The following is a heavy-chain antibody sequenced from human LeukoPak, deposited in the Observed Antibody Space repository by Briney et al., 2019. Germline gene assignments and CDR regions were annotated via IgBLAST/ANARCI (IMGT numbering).Heavy chain of an antibody. CDR2: ISSSGSTI. D-gene: IGHD1-26*01. J-gene: IGHJ4*02. V-gene: IGHV3-48*03. Sequence: QPGGSLRLSCAASGFTFSSYEMNWVRQAPGKGLEWVSYISSSGSTIYYADSVKGRFTISRDNAKNSLYLQMNGLRAEDTAVYYCAREGQWDLFDYWGQGTLVTVSS. CDR3: AREGQWDLFDY. CDR1: GFTFSSYE.